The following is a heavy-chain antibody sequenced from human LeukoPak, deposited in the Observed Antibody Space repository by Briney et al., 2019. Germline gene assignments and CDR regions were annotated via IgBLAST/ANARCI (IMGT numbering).Heavy chain of an antibody. CDR2: INPRGGSK. J-gene: IGHJ4*02. V-gene: IGHV1-46*01. CDR1: GYTFTSYY. Sequence: ASVKVSCKASGYTFTSYYIHWVRQAPGQGLEWMGIINPRGGSKSYAQKFQGRVTMNRDMSTSTVYMELSSLRSEDTAVYYCAREYSGYDWGPGAFDIWGQGTLVTVSS. CDR3: AREYSGYDWGPGAFDI. D-gene: IGHD5-12*01.